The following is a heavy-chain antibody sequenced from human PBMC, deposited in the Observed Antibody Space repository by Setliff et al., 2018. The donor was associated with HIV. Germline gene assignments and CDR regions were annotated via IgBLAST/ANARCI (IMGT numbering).Heavy chain of an antibody. CDR2: INPNNGGT. CDR3: ARGHSHGYGYSGSYGPFDI. Sequence: ASVKVSCKGLGYIVTGNYMNWVRQAPGQGLEWMGRINPNNGGTNYAQKFQGRVTITTDESTSTAYMELNSLRSEDTAVYYCARGHSHGYGYSGSYGPFDIWGQGTMVTVSS. CDR1: GYIVTGNY. J-gene: IGHJ3*02. D-gene: IGHD1-26*01. V-gene: IGHV1-2*06.